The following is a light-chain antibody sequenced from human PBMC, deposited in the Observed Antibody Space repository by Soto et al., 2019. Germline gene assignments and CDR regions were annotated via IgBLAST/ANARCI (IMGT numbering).Light chain of an antibody. V-gene: IGLV1-44*01. J-gene: IGLJ2*01. Sequence: QSVLTQPPSASGTPGQRVTISCSGSSSNVGRNTVNWYQQLPGTAPKLLIYSNNQRPSGVPDRFSGSKSGTSASLAISGLQSEDEADYYCAAWDDSLNAVVFGGGTQVTVL. CDR2: SNN. CDR3: AAWDDSLNAVV. CDR1: SSNVGRNT.